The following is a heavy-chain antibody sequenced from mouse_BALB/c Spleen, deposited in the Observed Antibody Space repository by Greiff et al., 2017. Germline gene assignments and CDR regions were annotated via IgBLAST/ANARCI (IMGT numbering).Heavy chain of an antibody. J-gene: IGHJ1*01. Sequence: VQLKESGPELVKPGASVKMSCKASGYTFTDYYMDWVKQSHGESFEWIGRVNPYNGGTSYNQKFKGKATLTVDKSSSTAYMELNSLTSEDSAVYYCARALLGGYFDVWGAGTTVTVSS. CDR3: ARALLGGYFDV. CDR2: VNPYNGGT. D-gene: IGHD1-1*01. V-gene: IGHV1-19*01. CDR1: GYTFTDYY.